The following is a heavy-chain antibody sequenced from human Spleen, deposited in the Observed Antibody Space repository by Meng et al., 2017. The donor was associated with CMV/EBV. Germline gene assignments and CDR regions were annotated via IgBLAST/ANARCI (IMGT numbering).Heavy chain of an antibody. D-gene: IGHD2-8*02. J-gene: IGHJ4*02. V-gene: IGHV3-53*01. CDR2: MYSGGGT. Sequence: LSCAASGFTASLNYITWVRQAPGKGLEWVSAMYSGGGTYYADAVRGRFTVSRDDSKNTLYLQMNSLRVEDTAVYYCTRGEGTGEFDYWGQGTLVTVSS. CDR3: TRGEGTGEFDY. CDR1: GFTASLNY.